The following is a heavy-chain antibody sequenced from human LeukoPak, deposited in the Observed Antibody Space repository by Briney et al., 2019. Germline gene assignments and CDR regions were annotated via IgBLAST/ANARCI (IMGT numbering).Heavy chain of an antibody. J-gene: IGHJ5*02. CDR3: ARVGRGSTIFGVGIPNWFDP. V-gene: IGHV4-34*01. Sequence: TSETLSLTCAVYGGSFSGYYWSWIRQPPGKGLEWIGEINHSGSTNYNPFLKSRVTISVDTSKNQFSLKLSSVTAADTAVYYCARVGRGSTIFGVGIPNWFDPWGQGTLVTVSS. D-gene: IGHD3-3*01. CDR2: INHSGST. CDR1: GGSFSGYY.